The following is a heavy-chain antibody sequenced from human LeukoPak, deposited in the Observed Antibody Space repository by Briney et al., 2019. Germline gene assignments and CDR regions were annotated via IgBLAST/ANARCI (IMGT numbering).Heavy chain of an antibody. V-gene: IGHV3-33*01. D-gene: IGHD2-2*01. CDR3: ARGHPALDAFDI. Sequence: GGSLRLSCAASGFTFSSYGMHWVRQAPGKGLEWGAVIWYDESNKYYADSVKGRFTISRDNSKNTLYLQMNSLRAEDTAVYYCARGHPALDAFDIWGQGTMVTVSS. J-gene: IGHJ3*02. CDR1: GFTFSSYG. CDR2: IWYDESNK.